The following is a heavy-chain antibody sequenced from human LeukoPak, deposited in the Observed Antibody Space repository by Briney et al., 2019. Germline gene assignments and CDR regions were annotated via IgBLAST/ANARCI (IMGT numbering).Heavy chain of an antibody. CDR3: ARGLYYDILTGYYNLSAFDI. J-gene: IGHJ3*02. CDR1: GFTFSSYA. CDR2: ISYDGSNK. V-gene: IGHV3-30*04. D-gene: IGHD3-9*01. Sequence: GGSLRLSCAASGFTFSSYAMHWVRQAPGKGLEWVAVISYDGSNKYYADSVKGRFTISRDNSKNTLYLQMNSLRAKDTAVYYCARGLYYDILTGYYNLSAFDIWGQGTMVTVSS.